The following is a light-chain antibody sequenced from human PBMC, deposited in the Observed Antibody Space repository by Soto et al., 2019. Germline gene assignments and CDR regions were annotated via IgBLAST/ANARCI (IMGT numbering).Light chain of an antibody. J-gene: IGKJ4*01. CDR3: QHYYNTTPT. Sequence: DIVMTQSPDALALSLGEGAAINCKSSESVLYTSNNKNYLSWYQQNPGQPPKXLIYWASTRESGVPDRFSGSGSGTDFTLTISSLKAEDVAVYYCQHYYNTTPTFGGGTKVDIK. CDR1: ESVLYTSNNKNY. V-gene: IGKV4-1*01. CDR2: WAS.